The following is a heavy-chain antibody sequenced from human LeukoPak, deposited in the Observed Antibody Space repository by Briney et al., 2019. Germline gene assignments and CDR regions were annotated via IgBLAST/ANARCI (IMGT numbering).Heavy chain of an antibody. V-gene: IGHV4-59*01. CDR2: IYYSGST. J-gene: IGHJ5*02. D-gene: IGHD3-10*01. CDR3: ARLAYGSASYYGDNWFDP. CDR1: GGSISSYY. Sequence: PETLSLTCTVSGGSISSYYWSWIRQPPGKGLEWIGYIYYSGSTNYNPSLKSRVTISVDTSKNQFSLKLSSVTAADTAVYYCARLAYGSASYYGDNWFDPWGQGTLVTVSS.